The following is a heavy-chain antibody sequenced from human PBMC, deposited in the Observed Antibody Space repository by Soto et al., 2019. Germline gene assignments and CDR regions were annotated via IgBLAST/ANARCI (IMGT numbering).Heavy chain of an antibody. V-gene: IGHV1-69*01. Sequence: QVQLLQSGAEVKKPGSSVKVSCKASGATFSSFAFSWVRQAPGQGLEWMGVIIPIFDTINYAQKFQGRGTITADEATRTAYMELSSLTSEDTAVYYCASPLKWSGYYIAFDYWGQGTLVIVAS. CDR2: IIPIFDTI. J-gene: IGHJ4*02. CDR3: ASPLKWSGYYIAFDY. D-gene: IGHD3-3*01. CDR1: GATFSSFA.